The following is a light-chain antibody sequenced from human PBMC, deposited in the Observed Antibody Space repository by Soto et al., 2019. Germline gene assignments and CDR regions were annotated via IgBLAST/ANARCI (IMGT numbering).Light chain of an antibody. CDR2: GAS. Sequence: EIVMTQSPHVLSVSHGEGATLSCRASQNVRTKLAWYQQKAGQAPRLLIYGASSRATGIPARFGGSGSGTDFTLTISRLEPDDFAVYYCQQRSNWPLTFGGGTKVDIK. J-gene: IGKJ4*01. CDR1: QNVRTK. V-gene: IGKV3-11*01. CDR3: QQRSNWPLT.